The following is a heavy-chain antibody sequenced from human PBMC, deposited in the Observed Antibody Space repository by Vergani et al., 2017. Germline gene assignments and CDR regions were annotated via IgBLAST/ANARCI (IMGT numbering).Heavy chain of an antibody. V-gene: IGHV3-15*07. D-gene: IGHD2-21*01. CDR3: TTDPRYCGDGSCCWLRDHHYYGMDV. CDR1: GFSFRNAW. J-gene: IGHJ6*02. Sequence: EVQLVESGGGIVKPGGSLRLSCVASGFSFRNAWMNWVRRTPGKGLEWVGRTKSTFDRGTTDYAAAVKGRFTISRDDSKNTLFLQMNGLKTEDIGVYYCTTDPRYCGDGSCCWLRDHHYYGMDVWGQGTTVTVSS. CDR2: TKSTFDRGTT.